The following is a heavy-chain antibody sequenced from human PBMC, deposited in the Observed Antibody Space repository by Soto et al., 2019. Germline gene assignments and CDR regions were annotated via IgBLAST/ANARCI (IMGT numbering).Heavy chain of an antibody. V-gene: IGHV3-30*18. CDR1: EFTFSSYG. J-gene: IGHJ6*02. Sequence: QTGGSLRLSCAASEFTFSSYGMHWVRQAPGKGLEWVAVISYDGSNKYYADSVKGRFTISRDNSKNTLYLQMNSLRAEDTAVYYCAKDLGYSYGYGMDVWGQGTTVTVSS. CDR2: ISYDGSNK. D-gene: IGHD5-18*01. CDR3: AKDLGYSYGYGMDV.